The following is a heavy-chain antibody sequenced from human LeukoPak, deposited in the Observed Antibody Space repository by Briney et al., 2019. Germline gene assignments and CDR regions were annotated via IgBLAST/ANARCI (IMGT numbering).Heavy chain of an antibody. CDR2: IYYSGST. CDR3: ARVGHYDSSGYYYYYYYGMDV. V-gene: IGHV4-59*01. J-gene: IGHJ6*02. D-gene: IGHD3-22*01. Sequence: PSETLSLTCTDSGGSISSYYWSWIRQPPGKGLEWIGYIYYSGSTNYNPSLKSRVTISVDTSKNRFSLKLSSVTAADTAVYYCARVGHYDSSGYYYYYYYGMDVWGQGTTVTVSS. CDR1: GGSISSYY.